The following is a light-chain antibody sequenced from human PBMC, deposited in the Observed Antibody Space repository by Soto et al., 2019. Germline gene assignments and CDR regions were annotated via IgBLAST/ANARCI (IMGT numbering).Light chain of an antibody. V-gene: IGKV1-5*03. Sequence: DIQMTQSPSTLSASVGDRVTITCRASQTISSWLAWYQQKPGKAPKLLIYKASNLQSGVPLRFIGSGSGTECTLTISCLQPDDFATYYCQHYNSYSWTFGQGTKVEIK. CDR2: KAS. J-gene: IGKJ1*01. CDR3: QHYNSYSWT. CDR1: QTISSW.